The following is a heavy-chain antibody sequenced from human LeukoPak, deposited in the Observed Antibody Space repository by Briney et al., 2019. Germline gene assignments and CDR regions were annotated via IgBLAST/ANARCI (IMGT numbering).Heavy chain of an antibody. CDR1: GFTFNDYY. Sequence: AGSLRLYCAGSGFTFNDYYMSWIRPAPGKGLEWLSYINIGGTNTHYADSVKGRITISRDNVKKSLYLEMNNLRVEDTAVYYCGTDGAGFDSWGQGVMVTVSS. J-gene: IGHJ5*02. CDR2: INIGGTNT. V-gene: IGHV3-11*01. CDR3: GTDGAGFDS.